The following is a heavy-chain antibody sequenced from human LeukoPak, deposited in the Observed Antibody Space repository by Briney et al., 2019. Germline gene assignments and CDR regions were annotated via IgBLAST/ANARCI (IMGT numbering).Heavy chain of an antibody. CDR1: GGTFSSYA. D-gene: IGHD5-24*01. CDR3: ARDSSGDGYNFDY. V-gene: IGHV1-69*13. Sequence: ASVKVSCKASGGTFSSYAISWVRQAPGQGLEWMGGIIPIFGTANYAQKFQGRVTITADESTSTAYMELSSLRSEDTAVYYCARDSSGDGYNFDYWGQGTLVTVSS. J-gene: IGHJ4*02. CDR2: IIPIFGTA.